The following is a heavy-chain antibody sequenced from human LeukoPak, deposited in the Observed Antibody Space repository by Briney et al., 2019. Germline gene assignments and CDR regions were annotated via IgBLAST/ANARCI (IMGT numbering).Heavy chain of an antibody. V-gene: IGHV4-38-2*02. CDR3: ARPYSFYVVNDALDI. Sequence: PSETLSLTCTVSGYSISSGYYWGWIRQPPGKGLEWIGSIYHSGSTYYNPSLKSRVTISVDTSKNQFSLKLSSVTAADTAVYYCARPYSFYVVNDALDIWGQGTMVTVSS. CDR2: IYHSGST. D-gene: IGHD2-2*01. J-gene: IGHJ3*02. CDR1: GYSISSGYY.